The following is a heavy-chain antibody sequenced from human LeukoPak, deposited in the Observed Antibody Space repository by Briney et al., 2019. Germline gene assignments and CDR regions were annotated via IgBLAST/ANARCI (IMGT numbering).Heavy chain of an antibody. CDR1: GGSFSGYY. Sequence: SETLSLTCAVYGGSFSGYYWGWIRQPPGKGLEWIGEINHSGSTNYNPSLKSRVTISVDTSKNQFSLKLSSVTAADTAVYYCARGSTDILTGYSFDYWGQGTLVTVSS. D-gene: IGHD3-9*01. CDR3: ARGSTDILTGYSFDY. CDR2: INHSGST. V-gene: IGHV4-34*01. J-gene: IGHJ4*02.